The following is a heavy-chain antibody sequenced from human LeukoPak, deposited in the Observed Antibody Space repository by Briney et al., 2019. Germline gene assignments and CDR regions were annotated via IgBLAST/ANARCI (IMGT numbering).Heavy chain of an antibody. D-gene: IGHD3-10*01. CDR2: IYYSGST. CDR3: ARGQSGRRTMVRGAPVPYYYYMDV. Sequence: SETLSLTCTVSGGSISSSSYYWGWIRQPPGKGLEWIGSIYYSGSTYYNPSLKSRVTISVDTSKNQFSLKLSSVTAADTAVYYCARGQSGRRTMVRGAPVPYYYYMDVWGKGTTVTISS. V-gene: IGHV4-39*07. CDR1: GGSISSSSYY. J-gene: IGHJ6*03.